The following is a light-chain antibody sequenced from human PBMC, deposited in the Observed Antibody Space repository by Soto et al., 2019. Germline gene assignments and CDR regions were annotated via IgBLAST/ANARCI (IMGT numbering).Light chain of an antibody. V-gene: IGKV1-5*03. CDR3: QQYIAYSGT. J-gene: IGKJ1*01. CDR1: QSVSVW. Sequence: DIQVTQSPSTLSASVGDRVTITCRASQSVSVWLAWCQVKPGKAPKLLIYEASRLQSGVPSRFSGSGSGTEFTLTISSLQPDDFATYYCQQYIAYSGTFGQGTKVEIK. CDR2: EAS.